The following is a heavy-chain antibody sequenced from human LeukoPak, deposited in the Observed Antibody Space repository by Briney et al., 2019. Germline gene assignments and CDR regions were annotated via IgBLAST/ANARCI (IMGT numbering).Heavy chain of an antibody. D-gene: IGHD3-22*01. CDR2: IYPGDSDT. CDR3: ASQDYYDSMKNDAFDI. Sequence: KPGESLKISCKGSGYSFTSYWIGWVRQMPGKGLEWMGIIYPGDSDTRNSPSFQGQVTISADKSISTAYLQWSSLKASDTAMYYCASQDYYDSMKNDAFDIWGQGTMVTVSS. J-gene: IGHJ3*02. V-gene: IGHV5-51*03. CDR1: GYSFTSYW.